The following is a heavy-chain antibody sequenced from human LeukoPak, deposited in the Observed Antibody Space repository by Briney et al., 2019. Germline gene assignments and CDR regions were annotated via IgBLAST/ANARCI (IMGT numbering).Heavy chain of an antibody. J-gene: IGHJ4*02. Sequence: SQTLSLTCAISGDSISSNSAAWNWITQSPSLGLEWLGRTYYRSKWYNDYAISVKSRITINPDTSKNQFSLQLDSVTPEYTAVYYCAKSTMSSGWIDYWGQGTLVTVSS. CDR2: TYYRSKWYN. CDR3: AKSTMSSGWIDY. CDR1: GDSISSNSAA. D-gene: IGHD6-19*01. V-gene: IGHV6-1*01.